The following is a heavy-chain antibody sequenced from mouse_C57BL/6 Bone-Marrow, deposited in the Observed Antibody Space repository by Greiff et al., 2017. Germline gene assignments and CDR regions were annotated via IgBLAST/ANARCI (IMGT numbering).Heavy chain of an antibody. CDR2: ISNLAYSI. CDR1: GFTFSDYG. J-gene: IGHJ4*01. D-gene: IGHD2-3*01. Sequence: EVMLVESGGGLVQPGGSLKLSCAASGFTFSDYGMAWVRQAPRKGPEWVAFISNLAYSIYYADTVTGRFTISRENAKNTLYLEMSSLRSEDTAMYYCARHGGPYDGYLMDYWGQGTSVTVSS. CDR3: ARHGGPYDGYLMDY. V-gene: IGHV5-15*01.